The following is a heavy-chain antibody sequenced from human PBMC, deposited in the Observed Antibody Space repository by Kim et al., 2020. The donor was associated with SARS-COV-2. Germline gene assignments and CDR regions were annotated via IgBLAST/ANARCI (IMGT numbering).Heavy chain of an antibody. Sequence: GGSLRLSCTTSGFKFSNYAMSWFRQASGKGLEWVSSLGGTGGASYYADSVKGRFTISRDSSTNTMYLQMNTLRVEDTAVYYCAKVGSGSYVGRDYCDYWGQGTRVTV. CDR1: GFKFSNYA. D-gene: IGHD1-26*01. CDR3: AKVGSGSYVGRDYCDY. V-gene: IGHV3-23*01. J-gene: IGHJ4*02. CDR2: LGGTGGAS.